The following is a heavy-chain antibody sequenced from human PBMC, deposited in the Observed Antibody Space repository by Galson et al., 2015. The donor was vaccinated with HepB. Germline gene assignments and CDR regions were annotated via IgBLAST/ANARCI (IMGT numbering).Heavy chain of an antibody. Sequence: SLRLSCAASGFTVSSNYMSWVRQAPGKGLEWVSVIYSGGSTYYADSVKGRFTISRDNSKNTLYLQMNSLRAEDTAVYYCAREGVGAAAGDRYWYFDLWGRGTLVTVSS. CDR3: AREGVGAAAGDRYWYFDL. CDR2: IYSGGST. D-gene: IGHD6-13*01. CDR1: GFTVSSNY. V-gene: IGHV3-53*01. J-gene: IGHJ2*01.